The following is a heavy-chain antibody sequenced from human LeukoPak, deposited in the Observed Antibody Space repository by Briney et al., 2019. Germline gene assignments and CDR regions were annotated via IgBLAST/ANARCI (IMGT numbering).Heavy chain of an antibody. CDR3: ARLPAGTAAFDI. V-gene: IGHV4-59*08. D-gene: IGHD1-14*01. Sequence: SETLSLTCTVSGGSITGYYRSWIRQPPGKGLEWIAYVRDNGESNYNPSLKSRVTISVDTRNDQISLRLNFVTAADTAIYYCARLPAGTAAFDIWGLGTMVTVSS. J-gene: IGHJ3*02. CDR2: VRDNGES. CDR1: GGSITGYY.